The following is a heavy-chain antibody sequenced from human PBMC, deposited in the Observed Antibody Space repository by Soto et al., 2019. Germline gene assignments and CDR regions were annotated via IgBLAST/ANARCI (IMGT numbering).Heavy chain of an antibody. CDR3: ARSYYYYDSSGYNYYFDS. Sequence: QVQLQASGPGLVKPSETLSLTCTVSGVSVSSGYYYWSWIRQPPGKGLEWIGYIYYSGSTDYNPSLKCRVTISVDTSKNQFSLKRSSVTAADTAVYYCARSYYYYDSSGYNYYFDSWGQGSLVTVSS. J-gene: IGHJ4*02. V-gene: IGHV4-61*01. CDR1: GVSVSSGYYY. CDR2: IYYSGST. D-gene: IGHD3-22*01.